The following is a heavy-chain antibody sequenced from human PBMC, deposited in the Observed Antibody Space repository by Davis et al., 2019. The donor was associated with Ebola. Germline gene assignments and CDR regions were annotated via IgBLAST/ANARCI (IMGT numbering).Heavy chain of an antibody. Sequence: ASVKVSCKASGYPFTGYGISWVRQAPGQGLEWMGWITTYNGNTNYAQKLQGRVTMTTDTSTSTAYMELSSLRSEDTAVYYCAREPRYGDYTHHNYYGMDVWGQGTTVTVSS. D-gene: IGHD4-17*01. CDR2: ITTYNGNT. V-gene: IGHV1-18*01. CDR1: GYPFTGYG. J-gene: IGHJ6*02. CDR3: AREPRYGDYTHHNYYGMDV.